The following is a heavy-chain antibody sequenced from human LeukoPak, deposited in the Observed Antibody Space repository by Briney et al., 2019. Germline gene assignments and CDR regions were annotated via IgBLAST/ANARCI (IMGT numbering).Heavy chain of an antibody. J-gene: IGHJ4*02. CDR3: ARGLSDIVVVPAAEFGDQGNFFDY. CDR1: GGSFSGYY. Sequence: SPSETLSLTCAVYGGSFSGYYWSWIRQPPGKGLEWIGEINHSGSTNYNPPLKSRVTISVDTSKNQFSLKLSSVTAADTAVYYCARGLSDIVVVPAAEFGDQGNFFDYWGQGTLVTVSS. V-gene: IGHV4-34*01. D-gene: IGHD2-2*01. CDR2: INHSGST.